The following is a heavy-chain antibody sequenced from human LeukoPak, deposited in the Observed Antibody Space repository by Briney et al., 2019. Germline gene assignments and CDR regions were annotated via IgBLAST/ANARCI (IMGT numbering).Heavy chain of an antibody. D-gene: IGHD4-23*01. Sequence: ASVKVSFKASGYTFTSYYMHWVRQAPGQGLEWMGIINPSGGSTSYAQKFQGRVTMTRDTSTSTVYMELSSLRSEDTAVYYCARDWYGGNSAVHYFDYWGQGTLVTVSS. V-gene: IGHV1-46*01. CDR1: GYTFTSYY. J-gene: IGHJ4*02. CDR2: INPSGGST. CDR3: ARDWYGGNSAVHYFDY.